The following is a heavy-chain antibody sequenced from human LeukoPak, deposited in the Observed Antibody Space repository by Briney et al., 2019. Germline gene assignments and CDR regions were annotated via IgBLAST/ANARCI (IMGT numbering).Heavy chain of an antibody. J-gene: IGHJ5*01. CDR2: INSDGSST. Sequence: GGSLRLSCAPSGFTFSSYSMNWVRQAPGKGLVWVSRINSDGSSTSYADSVKRRFTISRDNAKNTLYLQMNSLRAEDTAVYYCARVGDSNWYGYWGQGTLVTVSS. CDR3: ARVGDSNWYGY. CDR1: GFTFSSYS. V-gene: IGHV3-74*01.